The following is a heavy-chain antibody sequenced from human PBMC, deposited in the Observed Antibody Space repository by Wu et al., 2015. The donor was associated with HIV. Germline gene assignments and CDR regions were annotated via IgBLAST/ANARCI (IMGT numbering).Heavy chain of an antibody. V-gene: IGHV1-24*01. J-gene: IGHJ6*03. D-gene: IGHD3-10*01. Sequence: QVQLVQSGAEVKKPGASVKVSCKASGYTFTSYYMHWVRQAPGKGLEWMGGFDPEDGETIYAQKFQGRVTMTEDTSTDTAYMELSSLRSEDTAVYYCATIGDRSKSGGYYYYYYYMDVWGKGTTVTVSS. CDR3: ATIGDRSKSGGYYYYYYYMDV. CDR1: GYTFTSYY. CDR2: FDPEDGET.